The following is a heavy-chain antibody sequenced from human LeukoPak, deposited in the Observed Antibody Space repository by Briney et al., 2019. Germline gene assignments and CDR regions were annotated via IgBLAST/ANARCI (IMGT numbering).Heavy chain of an antibody. D-gene: IGHD3-22*01. V-gene: IGHV4-59*11. J-gene: IGHJ4*02. Sequence: PSETLSLTFTVSGGSISSHYWSWIRQPPGKGLEWIGYIYYSGSTDYNPYLKSRVTISVDMSKNQFSLKLSSVTAADTAVYYCARVNPYYYDSSGYYYFDYWGQGTLITVSS. CDR1: GGSISSHY. CDR3: ARVNPYYYDSSGYYYFDY. CDR2: IYYSGST.